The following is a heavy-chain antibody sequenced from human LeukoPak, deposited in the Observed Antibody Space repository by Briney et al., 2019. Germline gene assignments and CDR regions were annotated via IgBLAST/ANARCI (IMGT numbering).Heavy chain of an antibody. J-gene: IGHJ4*02. V-gene: IGHV1-46*01. CDR3: AREGRGMGACNY. CDR2: INPSGGST. CDR1: GYTFTSYY. D-gene: IGHD1-26*01. Sequence: ASVKVSCKASGYTFTSYYMHWVRQAPGQGLEGMGIINPSGGSTSYTQKFQGRVTMTRDTSTSTVYMELSSLRSEDTAVYYCAREGRGMGACNYWGQGTLVTVSS.